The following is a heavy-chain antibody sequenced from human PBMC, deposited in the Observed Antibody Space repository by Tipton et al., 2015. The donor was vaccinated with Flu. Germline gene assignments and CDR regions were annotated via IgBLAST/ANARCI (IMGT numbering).Heavy chain of an antibody. D-gene: IGHD1-1*01. Sequence: QLVQSGAEVKKPGASVKFSCKASGYTFTSYNMHWVRQAPGQGLEWMGIIYPAGGGISYAQKFQGRVIMTRDKSTGTVHMELSSLRSDDTAMYYCARDKGGGTYTFDVWGQGTMVTASS. CDR1: GYTFTSYN. CDR3: ARDKGGGTYTFDV. V-gene: IGHV1-46*01. J-gene: IGHJ3*01. CDR2: IYPAGGGI.